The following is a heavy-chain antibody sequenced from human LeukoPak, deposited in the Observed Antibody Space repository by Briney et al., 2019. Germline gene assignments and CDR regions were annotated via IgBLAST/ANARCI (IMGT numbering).Heavy chain of an antibody. CDR3: LCTSCYQNPTASGFDP. D-gene: IGHD2-2*01. J-gene: IGHJ5*02. Sequence: GASVKVSCKASGGTFSSYAISWVRQAPGQGLEWMGGIIPIFGTANYAQKFQGRVTITTDESTSTAYMELSSLRSEDTAVYYCLCTSCYQNPTASGFDPWGQGTLVTVSS. CDR2: IIPIFGTA. V-gene: IGHV1-69*05. CDR1: GGTFSSYA.